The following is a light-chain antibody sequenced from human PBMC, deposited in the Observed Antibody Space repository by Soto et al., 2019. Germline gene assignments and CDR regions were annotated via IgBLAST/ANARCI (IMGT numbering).Light chain of an antibody. Sequence: DIQMTQSPSSVSASVGDRVTITCRASQSIRNYLNWYQHKPGKAPNLLIYAASSLHSGVPSRFSGSGSGADFTLTITTLQPEDFATYYCQQTYSAPRTFGQGTKLEIK. CDR1: QSIRNY. CDR3: QQTYSAPRT. CDR2: AAS. J-gene: IGKJ2*01. V-gene: IGKV1-39*01.